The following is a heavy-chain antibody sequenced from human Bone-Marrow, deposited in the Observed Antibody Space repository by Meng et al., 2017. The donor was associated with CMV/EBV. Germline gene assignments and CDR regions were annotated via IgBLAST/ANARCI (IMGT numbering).Heavy chain of an antibody. J-gene: IGHJ5*02. D-gene: IGHD2-2*01. CDR2: ILYDGDNK. Sequence: EASGFTFREYWMRWVRQATGKGVEWVTVILYDGDNKYFADSVNGRFTISSDNSKNTLYLQMNSLRPEDTAVYYCGRSNNQLLSWIDPWGQGTLVTVSS. CDR1: GFTFREYW. V-gene: IGHV3-30*19. CDR3: GRSNNQLLSWIDP.